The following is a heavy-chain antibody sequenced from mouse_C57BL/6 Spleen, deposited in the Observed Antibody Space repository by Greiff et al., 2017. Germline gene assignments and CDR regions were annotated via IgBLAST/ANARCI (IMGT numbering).Heavy chain of an antibody. CDR1: GFTFSDYG. CDR2: ISRGSSTI. V-gene: IGHV5-17*01. Sequence: DVKLVESGGGLVKPGGSLKLSCAASGFTFSDYGMHWVRQAPEKGLEWVAYISRGSSTIYYADTVKGRFTISRDNAKNTLFLQLTSLRSEDTAMXYCARRMRGYFDVWGTGTTVTVSS. CDR3: ARRMRGYFDV. J-gene: IGHJ1*03.